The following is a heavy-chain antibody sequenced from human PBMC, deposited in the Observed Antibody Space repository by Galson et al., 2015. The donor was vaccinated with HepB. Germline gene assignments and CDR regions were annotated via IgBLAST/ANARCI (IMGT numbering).Heavy chain of an antibody. V-gene: IGHV1-3*01. Sequence: SVKVSCKASGYTFTSYAMHWVRRAPGQRLEWMGWINAGNGNTKYSQKFQGRVTITRDTSASTAYMAPSSLRSEDTAVYYCARSPITRVRGVIDYWGQGTLVTVSS. CDR1: GYTFTSYA. D-gene: IGHD3-10*01. J-gene: IGHJ4*02. CDR3: ARSPITRVRGVIDY. CDR2: INAGNGNT.